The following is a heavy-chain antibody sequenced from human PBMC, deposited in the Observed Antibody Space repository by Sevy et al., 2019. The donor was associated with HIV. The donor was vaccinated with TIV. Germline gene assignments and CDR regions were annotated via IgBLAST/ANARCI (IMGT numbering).Heavy chain of an antibody. CDR2: IKQDASEK. Sequence: GGSLRLSCAASGFTFSSYWMTWVRQAPGKGLEWVTNIKQDASEKNYVDSVKGRFTISRDNAKNSLYLQRNSLRAEDTAVYYCARDPDILSDYPSCYFDYWGQGTLVTVSS. V-gene: IGHV3-7*01. J-gene: IGHJ4*02. D-gene: IGHD3-9*01. CDR3: ARDPDILSDYPSCYFDY. CDR1: GFTFSSYW.